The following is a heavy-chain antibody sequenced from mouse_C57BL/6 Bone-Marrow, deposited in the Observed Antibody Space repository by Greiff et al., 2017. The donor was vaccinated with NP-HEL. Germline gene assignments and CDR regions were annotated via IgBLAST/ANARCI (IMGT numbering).Heavy chain of an antibody. D-gene: IGHD1-1*01. CDR3: ARWYYGSSYRWYFDG. J-gene: IGHJ1*03. Sequence: VQLQQSGAELARPGASVKLSCKASGYTFTSYGISWVKQRTGQGLEWIGEIYPRSGNTYYNEKFKGKATLTADKSSSTAYMELRSLTSEDSAVYFCARWYYGSSYRWYFDGWGTGTTVTVSS. V-gene: IGHV1-81*01. CDR2: IYPRSGNT. CDR1: GYTFTSYG.